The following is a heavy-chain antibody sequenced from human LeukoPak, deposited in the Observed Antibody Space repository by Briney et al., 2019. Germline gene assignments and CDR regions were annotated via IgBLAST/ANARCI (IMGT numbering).Heavy chain of an antibody. V-gene: IGHV3-23*01. D-gene: IGHD2-15*01. J-gene: IGHJ4*02. CDR3: AKQTTQYYFDY. Sequence: GGSLRLSCAASGFTFNAYVMSWVRQAPGKGLEWVSSISGTGSNTYYTDSVKGKFIISRDNSKNTLFLQMNTLGVEDTAVYYCAKQTTQYYFDYWGQGTLVTVSS. CDR1: GFTFNAYV. CDR2: ISGTGSNT.